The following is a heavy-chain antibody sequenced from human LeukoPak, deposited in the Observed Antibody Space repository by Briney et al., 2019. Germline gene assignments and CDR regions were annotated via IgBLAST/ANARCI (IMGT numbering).Heavy chain of an antibody. J-gene: IGHJ4*02. Sequence: GGSLRLSCAASGFTFSSYAMHWVRQAPGKGLEWVAVISYDGYYKYYTDSVKGRFTISRDNSKNTLYLQMNSLRAEDTAVYYCARAPSNAHFDYWGQGTLVTVSS. CDR1: GFTFSSYA. CDR2: ISYDGYYK. V-gene: IGHV3-30*14. CDR3: ARAPSNAHFDY. D-gene: IGHD3-3*02.